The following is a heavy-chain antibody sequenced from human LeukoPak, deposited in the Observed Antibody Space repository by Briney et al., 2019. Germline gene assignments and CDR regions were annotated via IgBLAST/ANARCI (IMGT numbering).Heavy chain of an antibody. CDR2: IIPIFGTA. J-gene: IGHJ4*02. D-gene: IGHD2-2*01. V-gene: IGHV1-69*06. CDR3: AVIGYCSSTSCRTDIFDY. CDR1: GGTFSSYA. Sequence: ASVKVSCKASGGTFSSYAISWVRQAPGQGLEWMGGIIPIFGTANYAQKFQGRVTITADKSTSTAYMELSSLRSEDTAVYYCAVIGYCSSTSCRTDIFDYWGQGTLVTVS.